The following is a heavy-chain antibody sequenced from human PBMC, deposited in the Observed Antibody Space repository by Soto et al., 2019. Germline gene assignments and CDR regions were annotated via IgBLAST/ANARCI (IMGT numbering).Heavy chain of an antibody. CDR3: ARGSFDWLLSQVGPYYFDY. V-gene: IGHV1-2*04. J-gene: IGHJ4*02. CDR1: GYTFTGYY. CDR2: INPNSGGT. Sequence: ASVMVSCKASGYTFTGYYMHWVRQAPGQGLEWMGWINPNSGGTNYAQKFQGWVTMTRDTSISTAYMELSRLRSDDTAVYYCARGSFDWLLSQVGPYYFDYWGQGTLVTVSS. D-gene: IGHD3-9*01.